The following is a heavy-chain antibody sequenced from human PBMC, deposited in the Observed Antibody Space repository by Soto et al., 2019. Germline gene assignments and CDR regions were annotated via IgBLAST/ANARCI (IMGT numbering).Heavy chain of an antibody. D-gene: IGHD5-12*01. CDR3: ANEGSVVATTTAFDY. CDR2: ISYDGSYK. V-gene: IGHV3-30*18. CDR1: GFTFSSYG. Sequence: QVQLVESGGGVVQPGRSLRLSCAASGFTFSSYGMHWVRQAPGKGLEWVAVISYDGSYKYYADSMKGRVTISRDNSKNTLYVQMNSLRAEDTAVYYCANEGSVVATTTAFDYWGQGTLVTVSS. J-gene: IGHJ4*02.